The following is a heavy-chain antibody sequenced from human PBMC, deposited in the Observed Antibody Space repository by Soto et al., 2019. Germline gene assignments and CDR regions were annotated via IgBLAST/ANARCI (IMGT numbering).Heavy chain of an antibody. CDR3: VRDLAHGYTGNV. Sequence: PSETLSLTCSVSGAIVTSGENYWSWVRQAPGKGLEWIGYIYDSGITSYNPSLKSRTSLSLERPDNEVSLKMHSVTAADTAVYFCVRDLAHGYTGNVWGPGTLVTVSS. CDR1: GAIVTSGENY. J-gene: IGHJ3*01. CDR2: IYDSGIT. V-gene: IGHV4-30-4*01. D-gene: IGHD5-18*01.